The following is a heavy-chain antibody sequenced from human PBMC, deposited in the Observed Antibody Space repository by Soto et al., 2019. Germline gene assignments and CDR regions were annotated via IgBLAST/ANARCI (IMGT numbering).Heavy chain of an antibody. CDR1: GFTFSSYD. V-gene: IGHV3-13*01. CDR2: IGTAGDT. J-gene: IGHJ3*02. CDR3: AAAGHSDAFDI. D-gene: IGHD6-13*01. Sequence: GSLRLSCAASGFTFSSYDMHWVRQATGKGLEWVSAIGTAGDTYYPGSVKGRFTISRENAKNSLYLQMNSLRAGDTAVYYCAAAGHSDAFDIWGQGTMVTVSS.